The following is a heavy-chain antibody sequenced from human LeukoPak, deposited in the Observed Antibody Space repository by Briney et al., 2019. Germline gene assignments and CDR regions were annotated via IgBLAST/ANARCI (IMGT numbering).Heavy chain of an antibody. Sequence: SETLSLTCTVSDYSITSGYYWGWIRQPPGKGLEWIGSIYHSGSTSYNPSLKSRVTISVDTSKNQFSLKVSYVTAADTAVYYCARDSGYSGFHYWGQGTLVTVSS. CDR1: DYSITSGYY. CDR3: ARDSGYSGFHY. V-gene: IGHV4-38-2*02. J-gene: IGHJ4*02. CDR2: IYHSGST. D-gene: IGHD5-18*01.